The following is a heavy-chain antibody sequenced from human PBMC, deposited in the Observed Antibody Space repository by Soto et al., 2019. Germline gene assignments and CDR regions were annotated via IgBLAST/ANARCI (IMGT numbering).Heavy chain of an antibody. CDR3: ARGEQLGYYFDY. Sequence: SETLSLTCAVYGGSFSGYYWSWIRQPPGKGLEWIGEINHSGSTNYNPSLKSRVTISVDTSKNQFSLKLSSVTAADTAVYYCARGEQLGYYFDYWGQGTLVTVSS. J-gene: IGHJ4*02. D-gene: IGHD6-13*01. CDR2: INHSGST. V-gene: IGHV4-34*01. CDR1: GGSFSGYY.